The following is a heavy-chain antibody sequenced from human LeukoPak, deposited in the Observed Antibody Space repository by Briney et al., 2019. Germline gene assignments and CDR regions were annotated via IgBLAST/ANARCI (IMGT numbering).Heavy chain of an antibody. D-gene: IGHD3-3*01. J-gene: IGHJ4*02. CDR2: ISSSSSTI. CDR1: GFTFSSYS. CDR3: AREVWSGFDY. Sequence: GGSLRLSCAASGFTFSSYSMNWVRQAPGKGLEWVSYISSSSSTIYYADSVKGRFTISRDNAKNTLYLQMNSLRAEDTAVYYCAREVWSGFDYWGQGTLVTVSS. V-gene: IGHV3-48*04.